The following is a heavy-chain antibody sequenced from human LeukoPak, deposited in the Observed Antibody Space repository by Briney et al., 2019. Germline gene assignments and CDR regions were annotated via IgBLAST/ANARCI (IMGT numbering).Heavy chain of an antibody. CDR1: GFTFSDYS. V-gene: IGHV3-48*01. Sequence: GGSLRLSCVDSGFTFSDYSMNWVRQAPGKGLEWVSYITGSSSTIYYADSVKGRFVLSRDNFKNTVYMQMSSLRAEDTATYYCAKDYCRDGNCPFPFLDSWGQGTLVTVSS. CDR3: AKDYCRDGNCPFPFLDS. J-gene: IGHJ4*02. CDR2: ITGSSSTI. D-gene: IGHD2-15*01.